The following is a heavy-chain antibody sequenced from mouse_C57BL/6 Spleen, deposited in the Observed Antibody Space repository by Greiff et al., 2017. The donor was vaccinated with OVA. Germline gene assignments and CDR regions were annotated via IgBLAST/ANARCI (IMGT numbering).Heavy chain of an antibody. CDR3: ARWGYYGSNAMDY. CDR2: IDPSDSYT. D-gene: IGHD1-1*01. J-gene: IGHJ4*01. CDR1: GYTFTSYW. Sequence: QVQLQQPGAELVKPGASVKLSCKASGYTFTSYWMQWVKQRPGQGLEWIGEIDPSDSYTNYNQKFKGKATLTVDTPSSTAYMQLSSLTSEDSAVYYCARWGYYGSNAMDYWGQGTSVTVSS. V-gene: IGHV1-50*01.